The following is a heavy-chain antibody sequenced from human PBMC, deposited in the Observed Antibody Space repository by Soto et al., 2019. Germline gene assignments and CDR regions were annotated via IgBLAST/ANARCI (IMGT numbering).Heavy chain of an antibody. J-gene: IGHJ6*02. CDR1: GGTFSSYA. CDR2: IIPIFGTA. D-gene: IGHD6-6*01. V-gene: IGHV1-69*01. CDR3: ARLKSIAARRYYYYYGMDV. Sequence: QVQLVQSGAEVKKPGSSVKVSCKASGGTFSSYAISWVRQAPGQGLEWMGGIIPIFGTANYAQKFQGRVTITADESTSRAYMELSSLRSEDTAVYYCARLKSIAARRYYYYYGMDVWGQGTTVTVSS.